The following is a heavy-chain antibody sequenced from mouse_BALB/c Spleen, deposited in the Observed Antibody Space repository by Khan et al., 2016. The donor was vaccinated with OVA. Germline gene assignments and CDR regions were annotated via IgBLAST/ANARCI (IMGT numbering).Heavy chain of an antibody. J-gene: IGHJ2*01. V-gene: IGHV1-87*01. CDR2: IYPGNGDT. Sequence: VQLQESGTELARPGASVKLSCKASGYTFTTYWMQWVKQRPGQGLEWIGAIYPGNGDTRYTQKFKGKATLTADKSSSTAYMQLSSLASEDSAVYYCARDYYYGSNYHNWGQGTTLTVSS. CDR1: GYTFTTYW. D-gene: IGHD1-1*01. CDR3: ARDYYYGSNYHN.